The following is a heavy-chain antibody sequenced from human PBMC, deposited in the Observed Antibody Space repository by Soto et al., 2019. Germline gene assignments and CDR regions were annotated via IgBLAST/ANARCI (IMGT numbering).Heavy chain of an antibody. V-gene: IGHV4-61*01. Sequence: SETLSLTCTVSGGSVSSGSYYWSWIRQPPGKGLEWIGYIYYRGSTYYNPSLESRITMAVDTSKNQFSLKSSSVTAADTAVYFCVRGQPHRITIFEVVIRSYDYGMDVWGQGTTVTVSS. J-gene: IGHJ6*02. D-gene: IGHD3-3*01. CDR2: IYYRGST. CDR1: GGSVSSGSYY. CDR3: VRGQPHRITIFEVVIRSYDYGMDV.